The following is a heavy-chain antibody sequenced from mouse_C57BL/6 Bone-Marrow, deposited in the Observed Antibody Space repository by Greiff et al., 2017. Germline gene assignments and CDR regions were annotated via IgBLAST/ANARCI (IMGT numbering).Heavy chain of an antibody. V-gene: IGHV1-15*01. J-gene: IGHJ3*01. CDR3: TPYYYGSSYTY. CDR1: GYTFTDYE. CDR2: IDPETGGT. D-gene: IGHD1-1*01. Sequence: VQLQQSGAELVRPGASVTLSCKASGYTFTDYEMHWVKQTPVHGLEWIGAIDPETGGTAYNQKFKGKAILTADKSSSTAYMELRSLTSEDSAVYYCTPYYYGSSYTYGGQGTLVTVSA.